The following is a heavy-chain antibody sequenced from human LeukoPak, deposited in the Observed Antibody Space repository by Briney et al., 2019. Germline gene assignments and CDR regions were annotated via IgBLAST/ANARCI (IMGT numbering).Heavy chain of an antibody. V-gene: IGHV1-2*02. CDR2: INPNSGGT. Sequence: ASVKVSCKASGYTFTGYYMHWVRQAPGQGLEWMGWINPNSGGTNYAQKFQGRVTMTRDTSIGTAYMELSRLRSDDTAVYSCARAWGGVRDYFDYWGQGTLVTVSS. J-gene: IGHJ4*02. CDR1: GYTFTGYY. CDR3: ARAWGGVRDYFDY. D-gene: IGHD3-16*01.